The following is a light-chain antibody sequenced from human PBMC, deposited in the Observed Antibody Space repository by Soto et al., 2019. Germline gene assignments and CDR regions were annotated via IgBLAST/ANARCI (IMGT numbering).Light chain of an antibody. V-gene: IGKV3-20*01. Sequence: EIVLTQSPGTLSLSPGERATLSCRASQSVSSSYLAWYQQKPGQAPRLLIYGASSRATGIPDRFSGSGSGTDFTLTISRLEPEDVAVYSCQQYGSSLSYTFGQGTKLEIK. CDR3: QQYGSSLSYT. CDR2: GAS. CDR1: QSVSSSY. J-gene: IGKJ2*01.